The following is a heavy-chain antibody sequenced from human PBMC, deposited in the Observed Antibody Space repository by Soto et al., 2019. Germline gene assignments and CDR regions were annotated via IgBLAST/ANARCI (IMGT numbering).Heavy chain of an antibody. D-gene: IGHD3-3*01. CDR3: ARVVYYDFWSGYYTNDAFDI. J-gene: IGHJ3*02. Sequence: SCKASGYTFTSYDVSWVRQAPGKGLEWVSYISSSSSTIYYADSVKGRFTISRDNAKNSLYLQMNSLRDEDTAVYYCARVVYYDFWSGYYTNDAFDIWGQGTMVTVSS. CDR1: GYTFTSYD. V-gene: IGHV3-48*02. CDR2: ISSSSSTI.